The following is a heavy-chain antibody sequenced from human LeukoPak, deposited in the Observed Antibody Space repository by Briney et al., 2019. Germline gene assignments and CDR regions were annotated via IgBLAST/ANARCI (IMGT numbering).Heavy chain of an antibody. CDR3: ARGLINGHDFDY. J-gene: IGHJ4*02. Sequence: ASVKVSCKASGYTFTGYYMHWVRQVPGQGPEWMGWIHPISGDTNQAQKFQGWVTLTRDTSISTAYMDLSRLTSDDTAVYYCARGLINGHDFDYWGQGTLVTVSS. V-gene: IGHV1-2*04. D-gene: IGHD1-20*01. CDR2: IHPISGDT. CDR1: GYTFTGYY.